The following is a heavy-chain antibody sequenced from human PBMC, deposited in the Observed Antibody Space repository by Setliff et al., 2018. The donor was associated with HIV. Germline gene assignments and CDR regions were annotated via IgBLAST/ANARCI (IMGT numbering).Heavy chain of an antibody. CDR2: ISSSRSTM. Sequence: GGSLRLSCAASGFTFSNYAMSWVRQAPGKGLEWVSYISSSRSTMYYSDSVKGRFTISRDSSKETLYLQMNRLRSEDTAVYYCARAFGYHDFWSGYSGDEFDIWGQGTLVTVSS. V-gene: IGHV3-48*01. CDR3: ARAFGYHDFWSGYSGDEFDI. J-gene: IGHJ3*02. CDR1: GFTFSNYA. D-gene: IGHD3-3*01.